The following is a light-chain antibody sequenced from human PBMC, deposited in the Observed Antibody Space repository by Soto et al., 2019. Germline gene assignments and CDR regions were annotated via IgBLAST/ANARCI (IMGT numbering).Light chain of an antibody. V-gene: IGKV3-20*01. J-gene: IGKJ1*01. CDR1: QSVSSSY. Sequence: EIVLTQSPGNLSLSPGERATLSCRASQSVSSSYLAWYLQRPGQAPRLLIFDASSRATGIPDRFSGSGSGTDFTLTIHRLEPEDFAVYYCQQYGRSPLTFGQGTKVDIK. CDR2: DAS. CDR3: QQYGRSPLT.